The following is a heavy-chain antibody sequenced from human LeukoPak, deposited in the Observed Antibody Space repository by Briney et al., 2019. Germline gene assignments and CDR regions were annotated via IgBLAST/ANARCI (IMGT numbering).Heavy chain of an antibody. J-gene: IGHJ4*02. Sequence: SETLSLTCTVSGGSISSSSYYWGWIRQPPGKGLEWIGSIYYSGSTYYNPSLKSRVTISVDTSKNQFSLKLSSVTAADTAVYYCARGIVVVPAAISPRSRYFDYWGQGTLVTVS. D-gene: IGHD2-2*01. V-gene: IGHV4-39*01. CDR1: GGSISSSSYY. CDR2: IYYSGST. CDR3: ARGIVVVPAAISPRSRYFDY.